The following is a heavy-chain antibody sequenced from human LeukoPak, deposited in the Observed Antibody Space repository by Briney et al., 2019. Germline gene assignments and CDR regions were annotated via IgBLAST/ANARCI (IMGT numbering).Heavy chain of an antibody. Sequence: PSETLSLTCAVSGGSISSGGYSWSWIRQPPGKGLEWIGYIYHNGSTYYNPSLKSRVTISVDRSKNQFSLKLSSVTAADTAVYYCARGGGYSYGYANWFDPWGQGTLVTVSS. CDR2: IYHNGST. CDR3: ARGGGYSYGYANWFDP. D-gene: IGHD5-18*01. CDR1: GGSISSGGYS. V-gene: IGHV4-30-2*01. J-gene: IGHJ5*02.